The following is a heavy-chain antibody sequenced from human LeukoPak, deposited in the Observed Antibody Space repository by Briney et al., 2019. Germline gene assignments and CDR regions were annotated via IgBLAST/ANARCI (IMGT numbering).Heavy chain of an antibody. CDR3: ARDRGWQQLVRDYFDY. J-gene: IGHJ4*02. Sequence: GASVKVSCNASGYTFTANYMHWVRQAPGQGLEWMGIINPSGGSTSYAQKFQGRVTMTRDTSTSTVYMELSRLRSDDTAVYYCARDRGWQQLVRDYFDYWGQGTLVTVSS. V-gene: IGHV1-46*01. CDR1: GYTFTANY. CDR2: INPSGGST. D-gene: IGHD6-13*01.